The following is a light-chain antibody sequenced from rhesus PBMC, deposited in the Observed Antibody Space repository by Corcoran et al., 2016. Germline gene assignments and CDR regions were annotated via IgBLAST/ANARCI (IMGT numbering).Light chain of an antibody. Sequence: DIQMTQPPSSLSASVGDTVTITCRASQSISSWLDWYQQKPGKAPKLLIYKASSLQSGVPSRFSGSGSGTDFTLTISSLQPEDFAAYYCLLYSSRPYRFGQGTKVKIK. CDR3: LLYSSRPYR. V-gene: IGKV1-22*01. CDR2: KAS. CDR1: QSISSW. J-gene: IGKJ2*01.